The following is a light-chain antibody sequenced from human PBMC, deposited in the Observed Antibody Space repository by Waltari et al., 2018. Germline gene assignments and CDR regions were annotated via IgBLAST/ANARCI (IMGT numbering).Light chain of an antibody. Sequence: QSVLTQPPSVSATPGQRVIISCSGGSSNIGSHVLKWYQQLPGAATNLLIYSNAERPSGVPDRFSGSKSGTSASLAISGLQSDDEGDYYCATWDFSLGAPLFGGGTKVTVL. CDR2: SNA. CDR1: SSNIGSHV. V-gene: IGLV1-44*01. J-gene: IGLJ2*01. CDR3: ATWDFSLGAPL.